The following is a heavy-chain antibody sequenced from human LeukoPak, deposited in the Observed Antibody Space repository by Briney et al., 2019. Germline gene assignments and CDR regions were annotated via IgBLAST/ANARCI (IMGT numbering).Heavy chain of an antibody. V-gene: IGHV3-23*01. Sequence: GGSLRLSCATSGFTFSSSAMNWVRQAPGKGLEWVSAISGSGVSTYYADSVKGRFTISRDNSKNMLYLQMNSLRAEDTAVYYCAKDGPLVGPYYFDYWGQGTLVTVSS. CDR1: GFTFSSSA. CDR3: AKDGPLVGPYYFDY. D-gene: IGHD1-26*01. CDR2: ISGSGVST. J-gene: IGHJ4*02.